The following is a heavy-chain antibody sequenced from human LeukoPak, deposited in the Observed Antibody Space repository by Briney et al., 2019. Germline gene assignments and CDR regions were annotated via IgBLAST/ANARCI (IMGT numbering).Heavy chain of an antibody. D-gene: IGHD3-9*01. Sequence: GGSLRLSCAASGFTFSSYSMNWVRQAPGKGLEWVSYISSSSSTIYYADSVKGRFTISRDNAKNSLYLQMNSLRAEDTAVYYCARAAIRYFDWSPNTAFDYWGQGTLVTVSS. J-gene: IGHJ4*02. CDR2: ISSSSSTI. V-gene: IGHV3-48*01. CDR3: ARAAIRYFDWSPNTAFDY. CDR1: GFTFSSYS.